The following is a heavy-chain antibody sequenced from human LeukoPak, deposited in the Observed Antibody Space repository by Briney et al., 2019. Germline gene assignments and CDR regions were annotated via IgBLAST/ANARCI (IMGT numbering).Heavy chain of an antibody. D-gene: IGHD7-27*01. Sequence: SETLSLTCAVYGGSFSGYYWSWIRQPPGKGLEWIGEINHSGSTNYNSPLKSRVTISVDTSKNQFSLKLSSVTAADTAMYYCARGPPNWGPDFWGQGTLITVSS. CDR3: ARGPPNWGPDF. V-gene: IGHV4-34*01. CDR1: GGSFSGYY. CDR2: INHSGST. J-gene: IGHJ4*02.